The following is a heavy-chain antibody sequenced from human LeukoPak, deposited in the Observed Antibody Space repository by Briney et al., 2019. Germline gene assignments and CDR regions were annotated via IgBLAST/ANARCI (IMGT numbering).Heavy chain of an antibody. CDR2: IYTSGST. Sequence: SQTLSLTCTVSGGSISSGSYYWSWIRQPAGKGLEWIGRIYTSGSTNYNPSLKSRVAISVDTSKNQFSLKLSSVTAADTAVYYCARVDITMVRGVISWGQGTLVTVSS. CDR3: ARVDITMVRGVIS. CDR1: GGSISSGSYY. J-gene: IGHJ4*02. D-gene: IGHD3-10*01. V-gene: IGHV4-61*02.